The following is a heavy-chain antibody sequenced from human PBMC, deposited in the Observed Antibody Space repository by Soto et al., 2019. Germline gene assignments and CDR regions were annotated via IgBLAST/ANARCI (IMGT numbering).Heavy chain of an antibody. CDR3: AGGGAGTRYYCGMDV. V-gene: IGHV1-69*02. Sequence: QVQLVQSGAEVKKPGSSVKVSCKASGGTFSSYTISWVRQAPGQGLEWMGRIIPILGIANYAQKFRGRVTITADKSTGTAHMELSSLRSEDTAVYYCAGGGAGTRYYCGMDVWGQGSTVTVSS. CDR1: GGTFSSYT. CDR2: IIPILGIA. J-gene: IGHJ6*02. D-gene: IGHD6-19*01.